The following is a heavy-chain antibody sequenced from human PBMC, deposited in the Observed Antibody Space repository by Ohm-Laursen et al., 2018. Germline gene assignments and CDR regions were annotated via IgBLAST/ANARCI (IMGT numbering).Heavy chain of an antibody. Sequence: GQTLSLTCAASGFTFSSYAMIWVRQAPGKGLEWVSSITSANYIYYSDSVKGRFTISRDNAKGSVYLHMNSLRAEDTAVYYCARRPVAENWFAPWGQGVLVTVSS. CDR2: ITSANYI. CDR3: ARRPVAENWFAP. J-gene: IGHJ5*02. D-gene: IGHD6-19*01. CDR1: GFTFSSYA. V-gene: IGHV3-21*01.